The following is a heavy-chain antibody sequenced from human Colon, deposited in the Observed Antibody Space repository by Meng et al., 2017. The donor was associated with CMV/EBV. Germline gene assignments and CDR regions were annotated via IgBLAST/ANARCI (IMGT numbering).Heavy chain of an antibody. CDR2: TYYRSKWYN. Sequence: QVQRQQSGPGLVXXXXXPALTCXXXGDSVSSNSAAWNWIRQSPSRGLEWLGRTYYRSKWYNDYAVSVKSRITINPDTSKNQFSLQLNSVTPEDTAVYYCARDSSSSAYSPFDYWGQGTLVTVSS. CDR3: ARDSSSSAYSPFDY. D-gene: IGHD3-22*01. J-gene: IGHJ4*02. CDR1: GDSVSSNSAA. V-gene: IGHV6-1*01.